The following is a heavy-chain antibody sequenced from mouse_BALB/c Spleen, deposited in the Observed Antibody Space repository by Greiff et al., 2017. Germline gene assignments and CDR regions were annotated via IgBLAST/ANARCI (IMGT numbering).Heavy chain of an antibody. Sequence: EVQRVESGGGLVKPGGSLKLSCAASGFAFSSYDMSWVRQTPEKRLEWVAYISSGGGSTYYPDTVKGRFTISRDNAKNTLYLQMSSLKSEDTAMYYCARYFDVWGAGTTVTVSS. CDR3: ARYFDV. V-gene: IGHV5-12-1*01. CDR2: ISSGGGST. CDR1: GFAFSSYD. J-gene: IGHJ1*01.